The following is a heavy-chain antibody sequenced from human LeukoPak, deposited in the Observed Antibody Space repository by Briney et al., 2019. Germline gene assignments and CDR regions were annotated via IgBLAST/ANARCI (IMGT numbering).Heavy chain of an antibody. CDR1: GFSVSSNY. V-gene: IGHV3-53*05. J-gene: IGHJ4*02. D-gene: IGHD3-22*01. Sequence: GGSLRLSCAASGFSVSSNYVSWVRQAPGKGLEWVSVIYSGGTTYYADSVKGRFTISRDNSKNTLYLQMNSLRAEDTAVYYCAKDGAVNYYDSSGYHLDYWGRGTLVTVSS. CDR3: AKDGAVNYYDSSGYHLDY. CDR2: IYSGGTT.